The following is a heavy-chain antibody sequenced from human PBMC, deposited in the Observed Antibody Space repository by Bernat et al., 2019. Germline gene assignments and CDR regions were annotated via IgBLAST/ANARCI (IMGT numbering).Heavy chain of an antibody. J-gene: IGHJ6*03. CDR2: IYYSGST. Sequence: QVQLQESGPGLVKPSETLSLTCTVSGGSISSYYWSWIRQPPGKGLEWIGYIYYSGSTNYNPSLKSRVTISVDTSKNQFSLKLSSVTAADTAVYYCARVIAATMVQGAHYYYYYMDVWGKGTTVTVSS. CDR1: GGSISSYY. V-gene: IGHV4-59*01. D-gene: IGHD3-10*01. CDR3: ARVIAATMVQGAHYYYYYMDV.